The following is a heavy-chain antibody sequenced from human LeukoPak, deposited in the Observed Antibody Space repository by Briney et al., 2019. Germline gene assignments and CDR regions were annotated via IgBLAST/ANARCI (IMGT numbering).Heavy chain of an antibody. Sequence: SVKVSCKASGGTFSSYAFSWVRQAPGQGLEWMGGIIPIVGTTNYAQMFQGRVTITADESTSTAYMELNSLRSEDTAVYYCARGGYYYDSSGYSHLPDYWGQGTLVTVSA. V-gene: IGHV1-69*13. CDR3: ARGGYYYDSSGYSHLPDY. D-gene: IGHD3-22*01. CDR2: IIPIVGTT. J-gene: IGHJ4*02. CDR1: GGTFSSYA.